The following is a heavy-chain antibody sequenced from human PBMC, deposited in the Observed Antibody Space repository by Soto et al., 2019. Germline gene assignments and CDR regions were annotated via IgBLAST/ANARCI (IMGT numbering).Heavy chain of an antibody. J-gene: IGHJ4*02. CDR1: GASLNSDNYY. Sequence: SETLSLTCTVSGASLNSDNYYWAWIRQPPGKRLEWIGTIHHSGTTYYNPSLQGRVTISVDTSKNQFSLKLSSVAAADTALYFCASHLTGSAGWPFDCWGQGPLVTVSS. CDR3: ASHLTGSAGWPFDC. V-gene: IGHV4-39*01. D-gene: IGHD1-20*01. CDR2: IHHSGTT.